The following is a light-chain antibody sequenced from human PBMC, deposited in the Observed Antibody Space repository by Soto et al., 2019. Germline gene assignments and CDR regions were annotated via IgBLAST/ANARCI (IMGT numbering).Light chain of an antibody. CDR3: CSYAGIYTYV. CDR1: SGDVGGYNY. J-gene: IGLJ1*01. Sequence: QSALTQPRSVSGSPGQSVTISCTGTSGDVGGYNYVSWYQQHPGKAPKLMIYDVSKRPSGVPDRFSGSKSGNTASLTISGLQAEDEADYYCCSYAGIYTYVFGTGTKLTVL. CDR2: DVS. V-gene: IGLV2-11*01.